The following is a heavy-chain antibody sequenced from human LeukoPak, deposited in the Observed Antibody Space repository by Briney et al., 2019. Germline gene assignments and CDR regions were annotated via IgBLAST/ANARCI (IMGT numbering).Heavy chain of an antibody. V-gene: IGHV3-21*01. Sequence: GRSLRLSCAASGFTFSSYSMNWVRQAPGKGLEWVSSISSSSSYIYYADSVKGRFTISRDNAKNSLYLQMNSLRAEDTAVYYCARDVIAAADTKLLDYWGQRTLVTVSS. CDR3: ARDVIAAADTKLLDY. D-gene: IGHD6-13*01. J-gene: IGHJ4*02. CDR1: GFTFSSYS. CDR2: ISSSSSYI.